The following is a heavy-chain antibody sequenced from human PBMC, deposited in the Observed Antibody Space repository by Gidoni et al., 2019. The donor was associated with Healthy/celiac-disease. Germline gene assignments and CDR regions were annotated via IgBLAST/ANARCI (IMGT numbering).Heavy chain of an antibody. V-gene: IGHV4-59*01. CDR3: ARDPGSSYGGREQIDWYFDL. CDR2: IYYSGST. J-gene: IGHJ2*01. Sequence: QVQLQESGPGLVKPSETLSLTCTVSGGSISSYYWSWIRQPPGKGLEWIGYIYYSGSTNYNPSLKSRVTISVDTSKNQFSLKLSSVTAADTAVYYCARDPGSSYGGREQIDWYFDLWGRGTLVTVSS. D-gene: IGHD4-17*01. CDR1: GGSISSYY.